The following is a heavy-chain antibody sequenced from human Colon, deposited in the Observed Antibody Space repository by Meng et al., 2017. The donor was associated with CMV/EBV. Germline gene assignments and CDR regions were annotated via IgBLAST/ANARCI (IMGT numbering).Heavy chain of an antibody. J-gene: IGHJ5*02. V-gene: IGHV4-31*02. CDR1: GDSMDIGGYC. Sequence: TVSGDSMDIGGYCWSWIRQHPEKGLEWIGCISHTGSPDYNPSLKSRVTMSVDTSKNQFSLRLSSMTAADTAVYYCTRLYQLLFWFDPWGQGTLVTVSS. CDR3: TRLYQLLFWFDP. D-gene: IGHD2-8*01. CDR2: ISHTGSP.